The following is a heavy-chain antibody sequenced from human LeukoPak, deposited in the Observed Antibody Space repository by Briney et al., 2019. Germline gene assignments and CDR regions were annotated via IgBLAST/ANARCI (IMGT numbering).Heavy chain of an antibody. D-gene: IGHD1-26*01. V-gene: IGHV3-48*01. CDR1: GFTLSSYS. CDR2: ISSSSSTI. J-gene: IGHJ5*02. Sequence: PGGSVRLSCAASGFTLSSYSMNWVRQAPGKGLEWVSYISSSSSTIYYADSVKGRFTISRDNAKNSLYLQMNSLRAEDTAVYYCATAEWELRGGFDPWGQGTLVTVSA. CDR3: ATAEWELRGGFDP.